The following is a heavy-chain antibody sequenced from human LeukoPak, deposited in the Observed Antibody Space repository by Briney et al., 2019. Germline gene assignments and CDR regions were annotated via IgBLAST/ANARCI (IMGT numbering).Heavy chain of an antibody. V-gene: IGHV1-18*01. Sequence: ASVKVSCKASGYTFTSYGISWVRQAPGQGLEWMGWISAYNGSTNYAKKLQGRVTMTTDTSTSTAYMELRSLRSDDTAVYYCARARSNLEWLLLGYYYYCMDVWGQGTTVTVSS. CDR2: ISAYNGST. CDR1: GYTFTSYG. D-gene: IGHD3-3*01. CDR3: ARARSNLEWLLLGYYYYCMDV. J-gene: IGHJ6*02.